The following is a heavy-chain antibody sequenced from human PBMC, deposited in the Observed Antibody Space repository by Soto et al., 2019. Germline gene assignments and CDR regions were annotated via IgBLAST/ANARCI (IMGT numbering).Heavy chain of an antibody. CDR1: GGSFSGYY. D-gene: IGHD5-18*01. V-gene: IGHV4-34*01. CDR2: INHSGST. Sequence: DTLSLTCAVYGGSFSGYYWSWIRQPPGKGLEWIGEINHSGSTNYNPSLKSRVTISVDTSKNQFSLKLSSVTAADTAVYYCARHQGDGYNSWWFSHWGQGTLVTVSS. J-gene: IGHJ5*02. CDR3: ARHQGDGYNSWWFSH.